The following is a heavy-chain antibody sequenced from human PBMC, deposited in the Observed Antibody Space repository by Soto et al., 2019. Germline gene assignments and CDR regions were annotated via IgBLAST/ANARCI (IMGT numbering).Heavy chain of an antibody. CDR2: INPGNGIT. J-gene: IGHJ6*02. V-gene: IGHV1-46*01. Sequence: ASVKVSCKTSGYTFTNYFVHWVRQAPGQGLEWMGTINPGNGITKYALKFQGRVAMTRDTSINTVYLELSSLTSEDTAVYFCARDPNTYDFWAGPFYYHGVHVWGQGTPVTVSS. D-gene: IGHD3-3*01. CDR3: ARDPNTYDFWAGPFYYHGVHV. CDR1: GYTFTNYF.